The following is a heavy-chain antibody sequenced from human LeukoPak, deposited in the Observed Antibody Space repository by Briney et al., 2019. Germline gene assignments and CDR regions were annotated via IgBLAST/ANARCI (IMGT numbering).Heavy chain of an antibody. CDR3: ARTSGYSSNWSADH. J-gene: IGHJ4*02. Sequence: GRSLRLSCAASGFTFSSYAMHWVRQAPGKGLEWVAVISYDGSKKYHADSVKGRFTISRDNSKNTLYLQMNSLRAEDTALYYCARTSGYSSNWSADHWGQGTLVTVSS. D-gene: IGHD6-13*01. V-gene: IGHV3-30-3*01. CDR1: GFTFSSYA. CDR2: ISYDGSKK.